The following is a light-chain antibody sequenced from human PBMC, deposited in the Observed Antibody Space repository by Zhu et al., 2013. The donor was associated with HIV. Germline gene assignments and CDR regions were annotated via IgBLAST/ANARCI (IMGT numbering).Light chain of an antibody. CDR2: GAS. Sequence: AIQLTQSPSSLSASVGDRVTITCRASQGIGSYLAWYRQKSGKAPELLIYGASTLQRGVPSRFSGSGSGTDFTLTIRSLQPEDFATYYCLQDYNYPPTFGQGTKVEV. V-gene: IGKV1-6*01. CDR1: QGIGSY. J-gene: IGKJ1*01. CDR3: LQDYNYPPT.